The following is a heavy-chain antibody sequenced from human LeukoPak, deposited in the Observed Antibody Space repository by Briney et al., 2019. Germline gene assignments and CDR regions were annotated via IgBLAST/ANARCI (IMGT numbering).Heavy chain of an antibody. D-gene: IGHD3-3*01. CDR2: FDPEDGET. CDR3: ATMRSGTIFGVVIIGPGPGYGMDV. CDR1: GYTLTELS. J-gene: IGHJ6*02. Sequence: ASVKVSCKVSGYTLTELSMHWVRQAPGKGLEWMGGFDPEDGETIYAQKFQGRVTVTEDTSTDTAYMELSSLRSEDTAVYYCATMRSGTIFGVVIIGPGPGYGMDVWGQGTTVTVSS. V-gene: IGHV1-24*01.